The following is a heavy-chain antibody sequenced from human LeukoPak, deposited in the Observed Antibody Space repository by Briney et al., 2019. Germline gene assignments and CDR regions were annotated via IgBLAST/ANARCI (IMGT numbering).Heavy chain of an antibody. D-gene: IGHD6-19*01. CDR1: GGSISSYY. Sequence: SETLSLTCTVSGGSISSYYWSWIRQPPGKGLEWIGYIYYSGSTNYNPSLKSRVTISVDTSKNQFSLKLSSVTAADTAVYYCARHLKQWLVYDYWGQGTLVTVSS. J-gene: IGHJ4*02. CDR2: IYYSGST. CDR3: ARHLKQWLVYDY. V-gene: IGHV4-59*08.